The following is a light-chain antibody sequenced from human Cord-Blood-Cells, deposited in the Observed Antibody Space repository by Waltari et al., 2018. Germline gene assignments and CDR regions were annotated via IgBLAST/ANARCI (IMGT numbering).Light chain of an antibody. Sequence: QSALTQPRSVSGSPGPSVTISCTRTSSDVGGYNYVSWYQQHPGKAPKLMIYDVSKRPSGVPDRFSGSKSGNTASLTISGLQAEDEADYYCCSYAGSYTWVFGGGTKLTVL. CDR2: DVS. CDR1: SSDVGGYNY. V-gene: IGLV2-11*01. CDR3: CSYAGSYTWV. J-gene: IGLJ3*02.